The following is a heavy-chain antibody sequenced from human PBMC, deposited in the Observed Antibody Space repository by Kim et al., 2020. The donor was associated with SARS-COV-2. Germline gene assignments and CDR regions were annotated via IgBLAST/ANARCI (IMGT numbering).Heavy chain of an antibody. Sequence: GGSLRLSCAASGFTVSSNYMSWVRQAPGKGLEWVSVIYSGGSTSYADSVKGRFTISRDNSKNTLYLHMNSLRAEDTAVYYCARELAYCSSTSGQPSGWFDAWGQGTLVTVSS. J-gene: IGHJ5*02. D-gene: IGHD2-2*01. CDR2: IYSGGST. V-gene: IGHV3-53*01. CDR3: ARELAYCSSTSGQPSGWFDA. CDR1: GFTVSSNY.